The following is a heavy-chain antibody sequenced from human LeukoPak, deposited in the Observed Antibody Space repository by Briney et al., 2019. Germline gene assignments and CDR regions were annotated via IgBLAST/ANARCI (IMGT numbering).Heavy chain of an antibody. CDR3: ARDSTWLLDY. V-gene: IGHV3-7*03. CDR1: GFTFSSRW. Sequence: GGSLRLSCTASGFTFSSRWMTWVRQPPGKGLEWVAYIKEDGSVKYYVDSVKGRFTISRDNTKNVLYLQMNSLRADDTAVYFCARDSTWLLDYWGQGTLITVSS. J-gene: IGHJ4*02. CDR2: IKEDGSVK. D-gene: IGHD6-19*01.